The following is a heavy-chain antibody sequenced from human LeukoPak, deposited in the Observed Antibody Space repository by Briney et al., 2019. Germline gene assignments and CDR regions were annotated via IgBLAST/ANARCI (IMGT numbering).Heavy chain of an antibody. Sequence: HPGGSLRLSCAASGFTFSSYAMSWVRQAPGKGLEWVSAISGSGGSTFYADSVKGRFTISRDNSKNTLYLQMNSLRAEDTAVYYCAKSDRYCSSTSSYPLYYYYGMDVWGQGTTVTVSS. D-gene: IGHD2-2*01. J-gene: IGHJ6*02. V-gene: IGHV3-23*01. CDR3: AKSDRYCSSTSSYPLYYYYGMDV. CDR1: GFTFSSYA. CDR2: ISGSGGST.